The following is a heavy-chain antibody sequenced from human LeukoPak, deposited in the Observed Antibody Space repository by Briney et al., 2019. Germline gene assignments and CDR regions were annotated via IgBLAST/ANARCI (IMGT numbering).Heavy chain of an antibody. Sequence: GSLRLSCAASGFTFSSYGMHWVRQAPGKGLGWVAVISYDGSNKYYADSVKGRFTISRDNSKNTLYLQMNSLRAEDTAVYYCAKASDYSSGCIDYWGQGTLVTVSS. CDR2: ISYDGSNK. CDR1: GFTFSSYG. J-gene: IGHJ4*02. V-gene: IGHV3-30*18. CDR3: AKASDYSSGCIDY. D-gene: IGHD6-19*01.